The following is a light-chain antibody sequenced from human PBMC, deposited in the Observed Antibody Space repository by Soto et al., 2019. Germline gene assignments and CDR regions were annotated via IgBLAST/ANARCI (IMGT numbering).Light chain of an antibody. CDR3: SSYTRSSTVEL. V-gene: IGLV2-14*01. Sequence: QSALTQPASVSGSPGQSITVSCTGTSSDVGGYDYVSWYQQHPGRAPKLIIYGVGNRPSGVSNRFSGSKSGNTASLTISGLQAEDEADYHCSSYTRSSTVELFGTGTKLTVL. CDR2: GVG. CDR1: SSDVGGYDY. J-gene: IGLJ1*01.